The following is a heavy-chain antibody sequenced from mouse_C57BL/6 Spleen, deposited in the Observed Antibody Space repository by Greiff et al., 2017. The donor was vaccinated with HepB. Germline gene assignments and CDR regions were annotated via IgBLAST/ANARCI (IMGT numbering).Heavy chain of an antibody. D-gene: IGHD2-4*01. V-gene: IGHV1-52*01. CDR2: IDPSDSET. J-gene: IGHJ2*01. Sequence: VQLQQPGAELVRPGSSVKLSCKASGYTFTSYWMHWVKQRPIQGLEWIGNIDPSDSETHYNQKFKDKATLTVDKSSSTAYMQLSSLTSEDSAVYYCATKGTYDYDDALDYWGQGTTLTVSS. CDR3: ATKGTYDYDDALDY. CDR1: GYTFTSYW.